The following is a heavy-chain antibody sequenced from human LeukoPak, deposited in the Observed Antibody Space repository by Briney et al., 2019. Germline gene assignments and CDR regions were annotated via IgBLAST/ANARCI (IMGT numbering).Heavy chain of an antibody. CDR1: GFTLSDYY. D-gene: IGHD2-2*01. V-gene: IGHV3-11*01. J-gene: IGHJ4*02. Sequence: PGGSLRLSCAASGFTLSDYYMSWIRQTPGKGLEWVSYISGSGSTQYYTDSVKGRFTISRDNAKNSLYLQMDSLSAEDTAVYYCARVISSASCALDYWGQGTLVTASS. CDR2: ISGSGSTQ. CDR3: ARVISSASCALDY.